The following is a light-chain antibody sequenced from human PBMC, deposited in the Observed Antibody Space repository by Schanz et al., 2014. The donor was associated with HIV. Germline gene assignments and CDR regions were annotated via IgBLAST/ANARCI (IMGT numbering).Light chain of an antibody. CDR3: SSYTSSSTLE. J-gene: IGLJ2*01. Sequence: QSALTQPASVSGSPGQSVTISCTGTSSDVGGYNYVSWYQQHPGKAPKLMIYEVSERPSGVSNRFSGSKSGNTASLTISGLQAEDEADYYCSSYTSSSTLEIGGGTKLTVL. CDR1: SSDVGGYNY. CDR2: EVS. V-gene: IGLV2-14*01.